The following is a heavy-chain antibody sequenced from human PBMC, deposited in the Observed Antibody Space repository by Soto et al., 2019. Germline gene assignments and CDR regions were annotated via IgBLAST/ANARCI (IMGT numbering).Heavy chain of an antibody. CDR1: GFTFSNYY. J-gene: IGHJ4*02. CDR2: ISSREVTV. V-gene: IGHV3-11*01. Sequence: GGSLRLSCAASGFTFSNYYMTWIRQAPGKGLECLSYISSREVTVYYADSVKGRFTISRDNTKNSLYLQMTTLRDEDTAVYYCARVSASGWHVNGRDYFDSWGQGTLVTVS. D-gene: IGHD6-19*01. CDR3: ARVSASGWHVNGRDYFDS.